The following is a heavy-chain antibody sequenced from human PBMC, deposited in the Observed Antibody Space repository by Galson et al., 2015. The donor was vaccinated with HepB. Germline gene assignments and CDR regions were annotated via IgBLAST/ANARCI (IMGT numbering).Heavy chain of an antibody. J-gene: IGHJ4*02. D-gene: IGHD1-26*01. CDR3: ARGSGGATN. Sequence: ETLSLTCAVYGGSFSGYYWSWIRQPPGKGLEWIGEIDYRGSTNYNPSLKSRVTISVDTSKIQFSLNLSSVTAADTAMYYCARGSGGATNWGQGTLVTVSS. CDR1: GGSFSGYY. V-gene: IGHV4-34*01. CDR2: IDYRGST.